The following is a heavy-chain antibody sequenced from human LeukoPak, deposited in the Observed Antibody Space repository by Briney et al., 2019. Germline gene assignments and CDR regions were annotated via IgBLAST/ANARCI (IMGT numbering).Heavy chain of an antibody. CDR2: INHSGST. D-gene: IGHD5-18*01. Sequence: PSETLSLTCAVSGGSISSGGYSWSWIRQPPGKGLEWIGYINHSGSTNYNPSLKSRVTISVDTSKNQFSLKLSSVTAADTAVYYCAIEYSYGNAFDIWGQGTMVTVSS. CDR3: AIEYSYGNAFDI. J-gene: IGHJ3*02. V-gene: IGHV4-30-2*01. CDR1: GGSISSGGYS.